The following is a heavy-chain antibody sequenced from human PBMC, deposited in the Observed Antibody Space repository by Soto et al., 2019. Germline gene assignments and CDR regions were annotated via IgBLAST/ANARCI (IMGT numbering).Heavy chain of an antibody. V-gene: IGHV3-15*01. CDR2: IKNNAAGGTA. CDR1: GFAFSTAW. CDR3: TTKTALSSGGNFDS. J-gene: IGHJ4*02. Sequence: GGSLRLSCAASGFAFSTAWMTWVRQAPGRGLECVGRIKNNAAGGTADYAAPVKGRFTISRDDSKNTLYLQMNSLKTEDTAMYYCTTKTALSSGGNFDSWGQGTLVTVSS. D-gene: IGHD2-15*01.